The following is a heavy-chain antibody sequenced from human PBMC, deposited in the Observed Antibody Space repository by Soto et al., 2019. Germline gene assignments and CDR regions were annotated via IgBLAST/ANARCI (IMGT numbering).Heavy chain of an antibody. Sequence: SXTLSLTCAVYGGSFSGYYWSWIRQPPVKGLEWIGEINHSGSTNYNPSLKSRVTISVDTSKNQFSLKLSSVTAADTAVYYCASLLAGCSSTSCYTFDYWGQGTLVTVSS. CDR1: GGSFSGYY. D-gene: IGHD2-2*02. V-gene: IGHV4-34*01. J-gene: IGHJ4*02. CDR3: ASLLAGCSSTSCYTFDY. CDR2: INHSGST.